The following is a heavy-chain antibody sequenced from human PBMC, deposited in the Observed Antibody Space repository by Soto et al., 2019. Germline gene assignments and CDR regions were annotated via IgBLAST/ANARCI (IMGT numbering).Heavy chain of an antibody. Sequence: PSVTLSRTCAVYGGSYSGYYCRWSRQPPGKGLEWIGEINHRGSTNYNPSLKGRFTISRDNSNNTLYLQMNSLRADDTAVYYCAKDRGLNDYSNDHFNHWGQGILVTVSS. CDR2: INHRGST. D-gene: IGHD4-4*01. CDR3: AKDRGLNDYSNDHFNH. CDR1: GGSYSGYY. J-gene: IGHJ4*02. V-gene: IGHV4-34*01.